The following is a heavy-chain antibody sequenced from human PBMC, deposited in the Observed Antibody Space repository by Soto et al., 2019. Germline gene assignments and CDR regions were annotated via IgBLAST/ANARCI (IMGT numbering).Heavy chain of an antibody. J-gene: IGHJ4*02. Sequence: SETLSLTCTVSGGSISGFYWSWIRQPPGKGLEWIGYIYYTGSTNYNPSLKSRVTISVDMSKNQFSLKVSSVTAADTAVYYCATSYGNAWYTYWGQGTQVT. CDR1: GGSISGFY. V-gene: IGHV4-59*01. CDR3: ATSYGNAWYTY. CDR2: IYYTGST. D-gene: IGHD6-13*01.